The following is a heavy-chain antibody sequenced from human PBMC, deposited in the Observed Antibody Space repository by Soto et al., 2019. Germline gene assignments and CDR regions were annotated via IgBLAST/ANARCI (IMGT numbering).Heavy chain of an antibody. CDR1: GYNYLTYG. D-gene: IGHD3-10*01. CDR3: ARDRPGISVIRAVKTYNYFDP. CDR2: ISTDNTHR. V-gene: IGHV1-18*01. J-gene: IGHJ5*02. Sequence: ASVKVSCKASGYNYLTYGISWLRQAPGRGLEWMGWISTDNTHRNYAQNFQERVTMTTDTSTNTAYMELRSLRSDDTAIYYCARDRPGISVIRAVKTYNYFDPWGQGTLVTVSS.